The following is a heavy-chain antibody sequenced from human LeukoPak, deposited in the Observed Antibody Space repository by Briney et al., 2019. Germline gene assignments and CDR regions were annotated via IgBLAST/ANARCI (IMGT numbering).Heavy chain of an antibody. Sequence: GGSLRLSCAASGFTFSSYAMSWVGQAPGEGPGWVSAIRGSGGSTYYADSVKGRFTISRDNSKNTLYLQMNSLRAEDTAVYYCAKELNSGWKTPFDYWGQGTLVTVSS. CDR2: IRGSGGST. CDR1: GFTFSSYA. V-gene: IGHV3-23*01. J-gene: IGHJ4*02. D-gene: IGHD6-19*01. CDR3: AKELNSGWKTPFDY.